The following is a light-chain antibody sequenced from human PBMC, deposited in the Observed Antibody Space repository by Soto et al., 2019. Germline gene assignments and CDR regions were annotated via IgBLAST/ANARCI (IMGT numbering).Light chain of an antibody. V-gene: IGKV1-5*01. J-gene: IGKJ1*01. CDR3: LQDYNFRT. Sequence: DIQMTQSPSTLSASVGDRVTITCRASQSISSWLAWYQQKPGKAPKLLIYDASSLESGVPSRFSGGGSGTDFSLTISSLQPEDFATYYCLQDYNFRTFGQGTKVDIK. CDR2: DAS. CDR1: QSISSW.